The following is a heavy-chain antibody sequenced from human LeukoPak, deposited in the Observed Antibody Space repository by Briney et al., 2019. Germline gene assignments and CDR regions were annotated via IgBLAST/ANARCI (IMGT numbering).Heavy chain of an antibody. CDR3: ARDKGPLRFLESWFDP. D-gene: IGHD3-3*01. J-gene: IGHJ5*02. CDR2: ISYDGSNR. CDR1: GFTFSSYA. V-gene: IGHV3-30-3*01. Sequence: GGTLRLSCAASGFTFSSYAMNWVRQAPGKGLEWVAVISYDGSNRYYADSVKGRFIISRDNSKNTLYLQMNSLRAEDTAVYYCARDKGPLRFLESWFDPWGQGTLVTVSS.